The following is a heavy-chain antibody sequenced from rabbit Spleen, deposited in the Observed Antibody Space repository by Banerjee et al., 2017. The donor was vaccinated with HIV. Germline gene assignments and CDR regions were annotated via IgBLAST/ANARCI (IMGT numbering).Heavy chain of an antibody. J-gene: IGHJ4*01. Sequence: QQQLEESGGGLVKPGGTLTLTCKASGIDFSSHYCMAWVRQAPGKGLEWIGCVSSSGSTYYASWAKGRFTISKPSSTTVTLQMTSLTAADTATYFCAREPDSIDLDFDLWGPGTLVTVS. D-gene: IGHD2-1*01. V-gene: IGHV1S45*01. CDR1: GIDFSSHYC. CDR3: AREPDSIDLDFDL. CDR2: VSSSGST.